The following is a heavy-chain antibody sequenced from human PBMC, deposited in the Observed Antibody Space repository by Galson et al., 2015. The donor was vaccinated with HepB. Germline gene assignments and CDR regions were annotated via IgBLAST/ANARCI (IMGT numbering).Heavy chain of an antibody. CDR3: AKDRGKWQVIQGFDF. CDR2: ISATGDTT. CDR1: GFTFTYYA. Sequence: SLRLSCAASGFTFTYYAINWVRQAPGKGLEWVSAISATGDTTYYADSVKGHFTISRDNSKNTVYLQMSSLRAEDTAIYYCAKDRGKWQVIQGFDFWGQGTLVTVSS. V-gene: IGHV3-23*01. D-gene: IGHD3-10*01. J-gene: IGHJ4*02.